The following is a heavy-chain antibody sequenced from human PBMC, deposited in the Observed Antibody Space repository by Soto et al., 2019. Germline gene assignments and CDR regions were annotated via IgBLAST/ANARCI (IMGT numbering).Heavy chain of an antibody. V-gene: IGHV4-34*01. CDR1: GGSFSGYY. CDR2: INHSGST. Sequence: SETLSLTCGVEGGSFSGYYWSWIRQPPGKGLEWIGEINHSGSTNYNPSLKSRVTISVDTSKNQFSLKLSSVTAADTAVYYCARVEVWVRGVYYYGMDVWGQGTTVTVS. CDR3: ARVEVWVRGVYYYGMDV. D-gene: IGHD3-10*01. J-gene: IGHJ6*02.